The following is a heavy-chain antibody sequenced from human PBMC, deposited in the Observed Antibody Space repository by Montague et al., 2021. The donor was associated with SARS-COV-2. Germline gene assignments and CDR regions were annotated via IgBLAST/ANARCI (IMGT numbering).Heavy chain of an antibody. V-gene: IGHV3-9*01. CDR1: GFTFGDYA. D-gene: IGHD1-26*01. Sequence: SLSLSCAASGFTFGDYAMQWVRQAPGKGLEWVSGISWNRGSIGYADSVKGRFTISRDNAKNSLYLQMNSLRAEDTALYYCAKARSGSYWDPYYFDYWGQGTLVTVSS. CDR2: ISWNRGSI. CDR3: AKARSGSYWDPYYFDY. J-gene: IGHJ4*02.